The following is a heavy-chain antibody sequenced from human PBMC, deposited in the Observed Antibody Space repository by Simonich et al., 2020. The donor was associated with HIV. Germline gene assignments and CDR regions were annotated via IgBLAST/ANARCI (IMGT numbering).Heavy chain of an antibody. Sequence: QVQLQQWGAGLLTPSETLSLTCAVYGGSFSGYYWSCIRQPPGNGLEWIGEINHSGITNYKSSLNRRATISVDKSKNQFSLKLSSVTAADTAIYYCARRDRELILYFDYWGQGNLVTVSS. CDR1: GGSFSGYY. D-gene: IGHD3-3*01. V-gene: IGHV4-34*01. CDR2: INHSGIT. J-gene: IGHJ4*02. CDR3: ARRDRELILYFDY.